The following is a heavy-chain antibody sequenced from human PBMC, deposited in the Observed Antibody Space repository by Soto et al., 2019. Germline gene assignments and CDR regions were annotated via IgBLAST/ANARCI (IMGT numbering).Heavy chain of an antibody. D-gene: IGHD3-9*01. CDR3: ARSPWGYYID. CDR1: GVSFSSYW. V-gene: IGHV3-74*01. J-gene: IGHJ3*01. CDR2: INTDGSST. Sequence: EVQLVESGGGLVQPGVSLRLSCADSGVSFSSYWMHWVRQGPGKGLVWVSRINTDGSSTNYADSVNGRFTISRDNAKNTLYLQMNSLRAEDTAVYYCARSPWGYYIDWGQGTMVTVSS.